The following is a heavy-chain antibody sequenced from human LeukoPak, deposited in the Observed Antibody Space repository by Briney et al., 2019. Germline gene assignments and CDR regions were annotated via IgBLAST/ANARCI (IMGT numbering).Heavy chain of an antibody. Sequence: GGSLRLSCAASGFTFSGFGMTWVRQAPGKGLKWVSGISGSGSSTYYADSVKGRFTISRDNSKNTVYLQMNSLRADDTAVYYCAKDRQMGALYYYGMDVWGQGTTVTVSS. CDR3: AKDRQMGALYYYGMDV. CDR2: ISGSGSST. D-gene: IGHD1-26*01. V-gene: IGHV3-23*01. J-gene: IGHJ6*02. CDR1: GFTFSGFG.